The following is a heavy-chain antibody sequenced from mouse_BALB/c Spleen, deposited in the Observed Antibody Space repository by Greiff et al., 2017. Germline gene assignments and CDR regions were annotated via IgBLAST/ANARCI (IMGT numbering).Heavy chain of an antibody. CDR3: AREDTSWFAY. CDR2: INSNGGST. V-gene: IGHV5-6-3*01. Sequence: DVMLVESGGGLVQPGGSLKLSCAASGFTFSSYGMSWVRQTPDKRLELVATINSNGGSTYYPDSVKGRFTISRDNAKNTLYLQMSSLKSEDTAMYYCAREDTSWFAYWGQGTLVTVSA. CDR1: GFTFSSYG. D-gene: IGHD3-3*01. J-gene: IGHJ3*01.